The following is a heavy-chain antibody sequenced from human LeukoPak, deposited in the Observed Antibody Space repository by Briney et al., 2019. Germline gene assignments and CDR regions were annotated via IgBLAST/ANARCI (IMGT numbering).Heavy chain of an antibody. CDR3: AKGLSLIVVGRIDY. D-gene: IGHD3-22*01. CDR1: GFTFSSYA. CDR2: ISGSGGST. V-gene: IGHV3-23*01. Sequence: PGGSLRLSCAASGFTFSSYAMSWVRQAPGKGLEWVSAISGSGGSTYYADSVKGRFTISRDNSKNTLYLQMNSLRAEDTAVYYCAKGLSLIVVGRIDYWGQGTLVTVSS. J-gene: IGHJ4*02.